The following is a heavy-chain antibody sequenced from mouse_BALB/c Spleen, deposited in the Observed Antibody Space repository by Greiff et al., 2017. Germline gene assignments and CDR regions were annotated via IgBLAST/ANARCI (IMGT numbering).Heavy chain of an antibody. CDR3: ARAGIDRGFDV. V-gene: IGHV5-9-4*01. Sequence: DVMLVESGGGLVKPGGSLKLSCAASGFTFSSYAMSWVRQSPEKRLEWVAEISSGGSYTYYPDTVTGRFTISRDNAKNTLYLEMSSLRSEDTAMYYCARAGIDRGFDVWGAGTTVTVSS. CDR1: GFTFSSYA. CDR2: ISSGGSYT. D-gene: IGHD2-14*01. J-gene: IGHJ1*01.